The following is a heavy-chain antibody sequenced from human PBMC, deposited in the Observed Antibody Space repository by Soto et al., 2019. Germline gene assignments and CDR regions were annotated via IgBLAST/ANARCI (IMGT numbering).Heavy chain of an antibody. Sequence: GGSLRLSCAASGFTFSSYWMQWVRQAPGKGLVWVSYINSDGSSTSYADSVKGRSTISRDNAKNTMYLQMNSLRAEDTAVYYCATLWFGELPTALWGQGTLVTVSS. CDR3: ATLWFGELPTAL. V-gene: IGHV3-74*01. J-gene: IGHJ4*02. CDR2: INSDGSST. CDR1: GFTFSSYW. D-gene: IGHD3-10*01.